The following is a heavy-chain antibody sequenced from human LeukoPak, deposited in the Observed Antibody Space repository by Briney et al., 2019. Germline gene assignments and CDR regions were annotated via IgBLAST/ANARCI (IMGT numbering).Heavy chain of an antibody. Sequence: PSETLSLTCTVSGGSISSSSYYWGWIRQSPGKGLEWIGSIYYSGSTYYNPSLKSRVTISVDTSKNQFSLKLSSVTVADTAVYYCARVATEEIVVVITAYYFDYWGQGTLVTVSS. J-gene: IGHJ4*02. CDR3: ARVATEEIVVVITAYYFDY. CDR1: GGSISSSSYY. V-gene: IGHV4-39*07. D-gene: IGHD3-22*01. CDR2: IYYSGST.